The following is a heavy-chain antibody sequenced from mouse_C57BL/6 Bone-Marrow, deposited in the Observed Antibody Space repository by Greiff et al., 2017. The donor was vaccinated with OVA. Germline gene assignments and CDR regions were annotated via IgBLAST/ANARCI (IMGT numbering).Heavy chain of an antibody. V-gene: IGHV1-26*01. J-gene: IGHJ3*01. CDR2: INPNNGGT. Sequence: EVQLQQSGPELVKPGASVKISCKASGYTFTDYYMNWVKQSHGKSLEWIGDINPNNGGTSYNQKFKGKATLPVDKSSSTAYMEFRSLTSKDSAVYYSARCPPDPFGGQGTLVTVSA. CDR3: ARCPPDPF. CDR1: GYTFTDYY.